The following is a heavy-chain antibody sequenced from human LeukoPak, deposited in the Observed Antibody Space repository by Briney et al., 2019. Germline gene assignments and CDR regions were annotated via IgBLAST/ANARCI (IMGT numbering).Heavy chain of an antibody. CDR2: IGTAGDT. J-gene: IGHJ2*01. CDR3: ARVQGLDFRWYFDL. V-gene: IGHV3-13*01. Sequence: GGPLRLSCAASGFTFSSYDMHWVRQATGKGLEWVSAIGTAGDTYYPGSVKGRFTISRENAKNSLYLQMNSLRAGDTAVYYCARVQGLDFRWYFDLWGRGTLVTVSS. CDR1: GFTFSSYD.